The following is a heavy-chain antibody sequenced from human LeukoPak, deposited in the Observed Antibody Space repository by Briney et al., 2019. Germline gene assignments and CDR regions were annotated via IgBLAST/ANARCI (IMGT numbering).Heavy chain of an antibody. CDR2: ISAYNGNT. Sequence: ASVKVSCKASGYTFTSYGISWVRQAPGQGLEWMGWISAYNGNTNYAQKFQGRVTITRDTSASTAYMELSSLRSEDTAVYYCAREHTAYYFDYWGQGTLVTVSS. CDR1: GYTFTSYG. CDR3: AREHTAYYFDY. J-gene: IGHJ4*02. D-gene: IGHD6-25*01. V-gene: IGHV1-18*01.